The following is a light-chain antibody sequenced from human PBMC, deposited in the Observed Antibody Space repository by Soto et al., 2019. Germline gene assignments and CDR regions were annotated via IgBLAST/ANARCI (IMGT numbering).Light chain of an antibody. CDR1: QSVSSN. J-gene: IGKJ1*01. CDR2: AAS. CDR3: QKYNSAPRT. Sequence: EIVMTQSLATLSVSPGERATLSCRASQSVSSNLAWYQQKPGQAPRLLIYAASTRATGIPARFSGSGSGTEFTLTISSLQSEDFAVYYCQKYNSAPRTFGQGTKVEIK. V-gene: IGKV3-15*01.